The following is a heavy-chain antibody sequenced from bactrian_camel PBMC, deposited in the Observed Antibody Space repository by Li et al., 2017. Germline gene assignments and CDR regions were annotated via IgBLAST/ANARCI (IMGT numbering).Heavy chain of an antibody. CDR1: GDLGRYC. J-gene: IGHJ6*01. CDR3: ATEIAPVVGSWYS. Sequence: VQLVESGGGSVEAGGSLRLSCAASGDLGRYCMGWFRQAPGKDREPVATIYTNNRTYYDDSVKGRFALAQDDAKGTLYLQMNSLKTEDSGVYYCATEIAPVVGSWYSWGQGTQVTVS. V-gene: IGHV3-2*01. CDR2: IYTNNRT. D-gene: IGHD6*01.